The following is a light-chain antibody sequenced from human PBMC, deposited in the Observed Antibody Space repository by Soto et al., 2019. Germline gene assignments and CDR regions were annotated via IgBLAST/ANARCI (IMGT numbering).Light chain of an antibody. CDR3: QSYDSSLSLYF. V-gene: IGLV1-40*01. Sequence: QSVLTQPPSVSGAPGQRVTISCTGSSSNIGAGYDVHWYQQLPGTAPKLLIYGNSNRPSGVPDRFSGSKSGTSASLAITGLQAEDEADYYCQSYDSSLSLYFFGTGTKVTVL. CDR2: GNS. CDR1: SSNIGAGYD. J-gene: IGLJ1*01.